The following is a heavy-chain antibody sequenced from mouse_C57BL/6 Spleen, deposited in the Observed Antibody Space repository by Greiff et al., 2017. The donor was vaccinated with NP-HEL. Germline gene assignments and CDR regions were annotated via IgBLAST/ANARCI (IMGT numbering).Heavy chain of an antibody. Sequence: VQLQQSGPELVKPGASVKISCKASGYTFTDYYMNWVKQSHGKSLEWIGDINPNNGGTSYNQKFKGKATLTVDKSSSTAYMELRSLTSEDSAVYYCARFSDYDEFDYWGQGTTLTVSS. V-gene: IGHV1-26*01. D-gene: IGHD2-4*01. CDR3: ARFSDYDEFDY. J-gene: IGHJ2*01. CDR2: INPNNGGT. CDR1: GYTFTDYY.